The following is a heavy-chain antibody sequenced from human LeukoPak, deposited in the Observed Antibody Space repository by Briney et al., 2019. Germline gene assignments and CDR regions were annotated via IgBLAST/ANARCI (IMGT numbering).Heavy chain of an antibody. V-gene: IGHV3-23*01. CDR3: TKGQLTFDD. D-gene: IGHD1-1*01. CDR2: ISGSGGTS. CDR1: GFTFSNYA. Sequence: PGGSLRLSCLPSGFTFSNYAMTWVRQAPGKGLEWVSSISGSGGTSYYADSVKGRFNISKDNSKNTLYLQMNSLRAEDTAVYYCTKGQLTFDDWGQGTLVTVSS. J-gene: IGHJ4*02.